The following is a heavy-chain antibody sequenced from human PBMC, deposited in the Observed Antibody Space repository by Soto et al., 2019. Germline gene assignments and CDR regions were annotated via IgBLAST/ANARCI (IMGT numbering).Heavy chain of an antibody. CDR1: GVSISSYY. J-gene: IGHJ4*02. Sequence: QVQLLESGPGLVKPSETLSLTCTVSGVSISSYYWSWIRQPPGRGLEWIGYIYYTGATRYNPSLESRVTISLGASKNQFSLNLTSVTAADTAVYYCAKVRGQQLVRRYFDPWGQGTLVTVSS. CDR3: AKVRGQQLVRRYFDP. D-gene: IGHD6-13*01. CDR2: IYYTGAT. V-gene: IGHV4-59*01.